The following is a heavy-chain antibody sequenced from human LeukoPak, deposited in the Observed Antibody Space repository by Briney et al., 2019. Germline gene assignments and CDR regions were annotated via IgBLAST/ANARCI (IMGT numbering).Heavy chain of an antibody. J-gene: IGHJ5*02. CDR3: ARRDCVGDCYSNWFDP. Sequence: ASVKVSCKASGYTFTNYFMHWVRQAPGQGLEWMGIINPRGGSTGYAQKFQGRITMTTDMSTRTVYMELSSLESEDTAVYYCARRDCVGDCYSNWFDPWGQGTRVTVSS. D-gene: IGHD2-21*02. CDR2: INPRGGST. CDR1: GYTFTNYF. V-gene: IGHV1-46*01.